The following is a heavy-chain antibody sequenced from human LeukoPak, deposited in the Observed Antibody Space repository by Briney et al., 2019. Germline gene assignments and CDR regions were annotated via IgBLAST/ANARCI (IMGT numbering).Heavy chain of an antibody. V-gene: IGHV1-24*01. CDR3: ATCKTPDYYYYMDV. J-gene: IGHJ6*03. Sequence: ASVKVSCKVSGYTLTELSKHWVRQAPGKGLEWMGGFDPEDGETIYAQKFQGRVTMTEDTSTDTAYMELSSLRSEDTAVYYCATCKTPDYYYYMDVWGKGTTVTVSS. D-gene: IGHD2/OR15-2a*01. CDR2: FDPEDGET. CDR1: GYTLTELS.